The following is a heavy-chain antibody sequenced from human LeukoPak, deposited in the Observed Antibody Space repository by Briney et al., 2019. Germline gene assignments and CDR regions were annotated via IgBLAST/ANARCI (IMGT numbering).Heavy chain of an antibody. CDR2: ISAYNGNT. CDR1: GYTFTSYG. CDR3: ARDVGDFWSGYYEAGFDY. V-gene: IGHV1-18*01. J-gene: IGHJ4*02. Sequence: ASVKVSCKASGYTFTSYGISWVRQAPGQGLEWMGWISAYNGNTNYAQKFQGRVTMTRDTSISTAYMELRSLRSDDTAVYYCARDVGDFWSGYYEAGFDYWGQGTLVTVSS. D-gene: IGHD3-3*01.